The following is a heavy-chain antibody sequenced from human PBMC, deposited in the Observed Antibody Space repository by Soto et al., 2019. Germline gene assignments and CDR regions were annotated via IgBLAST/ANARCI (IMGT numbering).Heavy chain of an antibody. CDR3: AKDSWYFDL. V-gene: IGHV3-74*01. D-gene: IGHD6-13*01. CDR1: GFTFNTYW. CDR2: INTDGSST. Sequence: GGSLRLSCATSGFTFNTYWMHWDRQVPGKGLVWVSRINTDGSSTFYADSVKGRFTVSRENAKNTVYLQMNSLRVEDTAVYYCAKDSWYFDLWSQGSQVTVSS. J-gene: IGHJ4*02.